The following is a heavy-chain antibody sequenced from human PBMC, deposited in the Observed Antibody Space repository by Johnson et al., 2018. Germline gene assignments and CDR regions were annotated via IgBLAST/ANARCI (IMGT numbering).Heavy chain of an antibody. Sequence: QVQLVQSGGGVVQPGGSLRLSCAASGFTFSSYGMHWVRQAPGKGLEWVAVIWYDGSNKYYADSVKGRFTISRDNSKNTLYLQMNSLRAEDKAVYYCARDWGASGAHYMDVWGKGTTVTVSS. V-gene: IGHV3-33*01. CDR2: IWYDGSNK. CDR1: GFTFSSYG. J-gene: IGHJ6*03. CDR3: ARDWGASGAHYMDV. D-gene: IGHD3-16*01.